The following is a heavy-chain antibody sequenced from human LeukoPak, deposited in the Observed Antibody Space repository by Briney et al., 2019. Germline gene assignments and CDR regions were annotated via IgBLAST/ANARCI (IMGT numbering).Heavy chain of an antibody. CDR1: GGSISSSSYY. CDR3: ARIVAGGAFDI. V-gene: IGHV3-66*01. Sequence: ETLSLTCTVSGGSISSSSYYMSWVRQAPGKGLEWVSVIYSGGSTYHADSVKGRFTISRDNSKNTLYLQMNSLRDEDTAVYYCARIVAGGAFDIWGQGSMVTVSS. CDR2: IYSGGST. J-gene: IGHJ3*02. D-gene: IGHD1-26*01.